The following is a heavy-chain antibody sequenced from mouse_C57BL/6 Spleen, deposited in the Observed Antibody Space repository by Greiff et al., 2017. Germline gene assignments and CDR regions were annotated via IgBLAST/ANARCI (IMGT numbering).Heavy chain of an antibody. CDR2: IDPSDSYT. CDR3: ARGGGKRYWYLDV. D-gene: IGHD2-1*01. J-gene: IGHJ1*03. Sequence: QVQLQQPGAELVKPGASVKLSCKASGYTFTSYWMQWVKQRPGQGLEWIGEIDPSDSYTNYNQKFKGKATLTLDTSSSTAYMQLSSLTSEDSAVYYCARGGGKRYWYLDVWGTGTTVTVSS. CDR1: GYTFTSYW. V-gene: IGHV1-50*01.